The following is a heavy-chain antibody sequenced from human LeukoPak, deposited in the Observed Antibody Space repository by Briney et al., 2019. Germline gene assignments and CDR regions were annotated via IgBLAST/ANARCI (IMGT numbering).Heavy chain of an antibody. CDR2: IYYSGST. J-gene: IGHJ4*02. V-gene: IGHV4-39*01. Sequence: SETLSLTCTVSGGSLSSSSYYWGWIRQPPGTGLEWIGSIYYSGSTYYNPSLKSRVTISVDTSKNQFSLKLSSVTAADTAVYYCARRSGIAAAGIDYWGQGTLVTVS. CDR3: ARRSGIAAAGIDY. CDR1: GGSLSSSSYY. D-gene: IGHD6-13*01.